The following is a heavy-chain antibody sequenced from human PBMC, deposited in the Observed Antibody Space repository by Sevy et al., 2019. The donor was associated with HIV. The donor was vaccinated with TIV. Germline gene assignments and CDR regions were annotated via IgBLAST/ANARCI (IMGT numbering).Heavy chain of an antibody. D-gene: IGHD2-21*02. CDR3: ASERSCGGACYYFDT. V-gene: IGHV3-20*04. J-gene: IGHJ4*02. Sequence: GGSLRLSCAASGFVFEDYGMNWVRQAPGKGLECVSGINWNGGSTGYADSVKGRFTISRDNAKNSLYLQMNSLRAEDTAIYYCASERSCGGACYYFDTWGQGALVTVSS. CDR1: GFVFEDYG. CDR2: INWNGGST.